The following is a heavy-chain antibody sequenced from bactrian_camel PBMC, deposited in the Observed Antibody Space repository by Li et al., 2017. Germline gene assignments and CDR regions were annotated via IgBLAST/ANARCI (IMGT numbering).Heavy chain of an antibody. V-gene: IGHV3S53*01. Sequence: HVQLVESGGGSVQTGGSLRLSCAPSGLSVSDFSMAWFRQSPTVAQREGIVSIAPDGSPNYADSVKGRFTISKDYAKNILSLRMDNLRPEDSGMYYCGADIGNQICDWLRDSAQFGARGQGTQVTVS. J-gene: IGHJ6*01. CDR3: GADIGNQICDWLRDSAQFGA. CDR1: GLSVSDFS. CDR2: IAPDGSP. D-gene: IGHD1*01.